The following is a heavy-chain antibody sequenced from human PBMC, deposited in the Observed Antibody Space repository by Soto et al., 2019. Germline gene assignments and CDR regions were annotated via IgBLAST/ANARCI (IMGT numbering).Heavy chain of an antibody. CDR2: IYYSGST. V-gene: IGHV4-31*11. CDR1: GGSISSGGYY. CDR3: ARDWRPGYSYVEAAFDI. D-gene: IGHD5-18*01. Sequence: PSETLSLTCAVSGGSISSGGYYWSWIRQHPGKGLEWIGYIYYSGSTYHNPSLKSRVTISVDTSKNQFSLKLSSVTAADTAVYYCARDWRPGYSYVEAAFDIWGQGTMVTVSS. J-gene: IGHJ3*02.